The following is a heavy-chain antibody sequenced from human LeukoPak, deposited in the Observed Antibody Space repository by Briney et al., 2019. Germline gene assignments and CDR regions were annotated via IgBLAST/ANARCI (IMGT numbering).Heavy chain of an antibody. CDR1: GFTFSDYY. CDR3: ARMYNWNDDADY. CDR2: ISSSGSTI. Sequence: GGSLRLSCAASGFTFSDYYMSWIRQAPGKGLEWVSYISSSGSTIYYADSVKGRFTISRDNAKNSLYLQMNSLRDEDTAVYYCARMYNWNDDADYWGQGTLVTVSS. D-gene: IGHD1-20*01. J-gene: IGHJ4*02. V-gene: IGHV3-11*04.